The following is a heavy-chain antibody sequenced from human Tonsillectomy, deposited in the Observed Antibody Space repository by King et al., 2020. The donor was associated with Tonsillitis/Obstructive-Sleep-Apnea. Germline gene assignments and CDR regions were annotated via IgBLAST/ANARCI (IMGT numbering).Heavy chain of an antibody. CDR3: ASTPLGSCSSPSCYDYWFDP. V-gene: IGHV5-51*01. CDR2: IDPGDSDT. Sequence: VQLVQSGAEVKKPGESLKISCKGSGYSFTSYWIGWVRQMPGKGREWMGIIDPGDSDTRYSPSFQVQVPISAHKSISTAYLQSIRLKASDTAMYYCASTPLGSCSSPSCYDYWFDPWGKGTLVTVS. D-gene: IGHD2-2*01. CDR1: GYSFTSYW. J-gene: IGHJ5*02.